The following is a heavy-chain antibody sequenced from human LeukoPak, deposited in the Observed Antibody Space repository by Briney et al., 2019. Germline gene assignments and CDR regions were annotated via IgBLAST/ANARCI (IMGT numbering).Heavy chain of an antibody. CDR2: IKQDGSET. CDR3: ATEGTDGRGSFGWFDA. D-gene: IGHD3-10*01. J-gene: IGHJ5*02. Sequence: GGSLRLSCAASGFTFSNDWMSWVRRAPGKGLEWVANIKQDGSETYYVDSVKGRFTIPRDNAKNSLFLQLNSLRAEDTAVYYCATEGTDGRGSFGWFDAWGQGTLVTVSS. CDR1: GFTFSNDW. V-gene: IGHV3-7*01.